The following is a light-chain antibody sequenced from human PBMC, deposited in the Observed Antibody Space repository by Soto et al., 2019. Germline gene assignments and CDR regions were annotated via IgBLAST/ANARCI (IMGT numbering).Light chain of an antibody. J-gene: IGLJ1*01. V-gene: IGLV2-14*01. CDR3: SSYTSSSPYV. CDR2: DVS. Sequence: QSVLTQPASVSGSPGQSITISCTGTSSDVGGYNYVSWYQQHPGKAPKLMIYDVSNRPSGVSNRFSGSKSGNTASLTISGLQAEDEADYYCSSYTSSSPYVFGTGTKVT. CDR1: SSDVGGYNY.